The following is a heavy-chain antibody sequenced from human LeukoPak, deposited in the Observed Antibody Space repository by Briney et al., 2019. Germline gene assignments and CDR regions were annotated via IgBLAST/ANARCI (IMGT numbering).Heavy chain of an antibody. V-gene: IGHV3-33*01. J-gene: IGHJ4*02. D-gene: IGHD3-22*01. CDR1: GFTFSSHG. CDR2: IWYDGSNK. CDR3: ARDAYPYYYDSSGYLSN. Sequence: PGGSLRLSCAASGFTFSSHGMHWVRQAPGKGLEWVAVIWYDGSNKYYADSVKGRFTISRDNSKNTLYLQMNSLRAEDTAVYYCARDAYPYYYDSSGYLSNWGQGTLVTVSS.